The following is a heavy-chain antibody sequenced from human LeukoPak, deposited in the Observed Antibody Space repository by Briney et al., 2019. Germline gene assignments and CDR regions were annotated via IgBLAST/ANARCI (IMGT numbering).Heavy chain of an antibody. Sequence: ASVKVSCKASGYTFTSYGISWVRQAPGQGLECLGWISAYNGNTNYAQKLQGRVTMTTDTSTSTAYIELRSLRSDDTAVYYCASSGSGSYWTHYYWGQGTLVTVSS. J-gene: IGHJ4*02. CDR2: ISAYNGNT. CDR1: GYTFTSYG. D-gene: IGHD3-10*01. CDR3: ASSGSGSYWTHYY. V-gene: IGHV1-18*01.